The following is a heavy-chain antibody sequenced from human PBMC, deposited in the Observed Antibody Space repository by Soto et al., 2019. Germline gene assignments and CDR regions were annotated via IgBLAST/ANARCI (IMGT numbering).Heavy chain of an antibody. CDR1: GFTFNIYT. V-gene: IGHV3-30-3*01. J-gene: IGHJ3*02. CDR2: ISYDGTNK. Sequence: GGSLRLSCAASGFTFNIYTMHWVRQAPGKGLEWVALISYDGTNKYYADSVQGRYTLSRDNSKNTLYLHMHSLRAEDTAVYYCARALYCGGDCYQNPYACDIWGQGTMVTVSS. CDR3: ARALYCGGDCYQNPYACDI. D-gene: IGHD2-21*02.